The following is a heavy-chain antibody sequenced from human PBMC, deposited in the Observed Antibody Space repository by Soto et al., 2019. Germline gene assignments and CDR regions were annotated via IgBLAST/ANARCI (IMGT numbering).Heavy chain of an antibody. D-gene: IGHD2-8*01. CDR3: AKDPGSRIACTCWLDP. Sequence: GGSLRLSCAASGFTFSSYAMSWVRQAPGKGLEWVSAISGSGGSTYYADSVKGRFTISRDNSKNTLYLQMNSLRAEDTAVYYCAKDPGSRIACTCWLDPWGQGTLVTVSS. J-gene: IGHJ5*02. V-gene: IGHV3-23*01. CDR2: ISGSGGST. CDR1: GFTFSSYA.